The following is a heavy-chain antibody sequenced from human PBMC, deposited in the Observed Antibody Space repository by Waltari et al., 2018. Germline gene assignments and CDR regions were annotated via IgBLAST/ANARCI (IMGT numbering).Heavy chain of an antibody. CDR3: ARVYPDLRYSGYDSVWFFDY. J-gene: IGHJ4*02. D-gene: IGHD5-12*01. V-gene: IGHV1-69*12. Sequence: QVQLVQSGAEVKKPGSSVKVSCKASGGTFSSYAISWVRQAPGQGLEWMGGIIPIFGTANYAQKFQGRVTITADESMSTAYMELSSLRSEDTAVYYCARVYPDLRYSGYDSVWFFDYWGQGTLVTVSS. CDR2: IIPIFGTA. CDR1: GGTFSSYA.